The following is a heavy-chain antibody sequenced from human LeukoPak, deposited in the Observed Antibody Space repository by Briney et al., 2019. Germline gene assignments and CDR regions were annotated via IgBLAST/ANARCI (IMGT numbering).Heavy chain of an antibody. Sequence: GGSLRLSCAASGFTFTDYSMNWVRQAPGKGLEWVCFISSTTNTIYYADSVKGRFTISRDNAKHSLYLQMNSLRDEDTAVYFCARDPNDYWGQGTLVTVSS. V-gene: IGHV3-48*02. CDR3: ARDPNDY. CDR2: ISSTTNTI. J-gene: IGHJ4*02. CDR1: GFTFTDYS.